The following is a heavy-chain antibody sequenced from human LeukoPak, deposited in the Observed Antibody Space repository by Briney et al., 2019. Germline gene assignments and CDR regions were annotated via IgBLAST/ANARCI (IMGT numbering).Heavy chain of an antibody. Sequence: GGSLRLSCAASGLTFSDYYMSWIRQATGKGLEGVSYISSSGSTIYYADSEKGRFTISRDNAKNSLYLQINSLRAEDTAVYYCARSRRRAAAGTRRYYYYGMDVWGQGTTVTVSS. D-gene: IGHD6-13*01. CDR1: GLTFSDYY. CDR2: ISSSGSTI. V-gene: IGHV3-11*01. CDR3: ARSRRRAAAGTRRYYYYGMDV. J-gene: IGHJ6*02.